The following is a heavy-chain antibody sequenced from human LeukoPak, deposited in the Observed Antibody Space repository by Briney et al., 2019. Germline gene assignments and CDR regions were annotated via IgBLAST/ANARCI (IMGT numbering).Heavy chain of an antibody. CDR2: IYYSGST. Sequence: PSETLSLTCTVSGGSISSSSYYWGWIRQPPGKGLEWIGSIYYSGSTNYNPSLKSRVTISVDTSKNQFSLKLSSVTAADTAVYYCARVESSSWYGKDYFDYWGQGTLVTVSS. V-gene: IGHV4-39*07. J-gene: IGHJ4*02. D-gene: IGHD6-13*01. CDR3: ARVESSSWYGKDYFDY. CDR1: GGSISSSSYY.